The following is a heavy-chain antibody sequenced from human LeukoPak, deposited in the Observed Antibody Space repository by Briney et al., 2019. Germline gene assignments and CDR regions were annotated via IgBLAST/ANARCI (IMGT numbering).Heavy chain of an antibody. CDR1: GFTFSSYA. CDR2: ISGSGGST. D-gene: IGHD3-22*01. V-gene: IGHV3-23*01. CDR3: AKDASYYYDSSGYYPWYFDY. Sequence: GGSLRLSCAASGFTFSSYAMSWIRQAPGKGLEWVSAISGSGGSTCYADSVKGRFTISRDNSKNTLYLQMNSQRAEDTAVYYCAKDASYYYDSSGYYPWYFDYWGQGTLVTVSS. J-gene: IGHJ4*02.